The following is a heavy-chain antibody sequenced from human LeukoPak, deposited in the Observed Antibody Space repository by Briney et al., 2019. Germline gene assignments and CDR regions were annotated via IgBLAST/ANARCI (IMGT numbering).Heavy chain of an antibody. J-gene: IGHJ6*04. V-gene: IGHV4-38-2*01. D-gene: IGHD3-3*01. CDR3: ATPIFGVAPDV. Sequence: SETLSLTCAVSGYSISSGYYWGWIRQPPGKGLEWIGSIYHSGSTYYNPSLKSRVTISVDTSKNQFSLKPSSVTAADTAVYYCATPIFGVAPDVWGKGTTVTVSS. CDR2: IYHSGST. CDR1: GYSISSGYY.